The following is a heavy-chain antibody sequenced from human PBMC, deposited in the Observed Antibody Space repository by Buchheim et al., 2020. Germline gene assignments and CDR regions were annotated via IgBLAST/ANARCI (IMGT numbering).Heavy chain of an antibody. J-gene: IGHJ5*02. CDR2: IYYSGST. CDR1: GGSISSSSYY. V-gene: IGHV4-39*01. CDR3: ARHAVVVVTTMKLWFNP. D-gene: IGHD2-21*02. Sequence: QLQLQESGPGLVKPSETLSLTCIVSGGSISSSSYYWGWIRQPPGRGLEWIGSIYYSGSTYYNPSLKSRVTMSVDTSKNQLSLRLSSMTAADTSVYYCARHAVVVVTTMKLWFNPWGQGTL.